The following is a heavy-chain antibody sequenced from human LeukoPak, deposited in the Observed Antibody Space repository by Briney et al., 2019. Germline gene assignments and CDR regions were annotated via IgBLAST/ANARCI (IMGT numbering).Heavy chain of an antibody. D-gene: IGHD3-9*01. J-gene: IGHJ6*02. Sequence: GGSLRHSCAASGFTFSSYWMSWVRQAPGKGLEWVANIKQDGSEKYYVDSVKGRFTISRDNAKNSLYLQMNSLRAEDTAVYYCARGDNYYDILTGYYPTYYYYGMDVWGQGTTVTVSS. CDR3: ARGDNYYDILTGYYPTYYYYGMDV. V-gene: IGHV3-7*01. CDR2: IKQDGSEK. CDR1: GFTFSSYW.